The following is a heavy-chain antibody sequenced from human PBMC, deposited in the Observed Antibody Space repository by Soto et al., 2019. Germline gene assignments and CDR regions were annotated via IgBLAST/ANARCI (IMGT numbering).Heavy chain of an antibody. D-gene: IGHD6-19*01. V-gene: IGHV4-4*02. CDR3: ARVSVAGTRFDY. Sequence: WWSWVRQPPGKGLEWIGEIYHSGSTTYNPSLKSRVTISVDKSNNQFSLKLSSVTAADTAVYYCARVSVAGTRFDYWGQGTLVTVSS. J-gene: IGHJ4*02. CDR2: IYHSGST. CDR1: W.